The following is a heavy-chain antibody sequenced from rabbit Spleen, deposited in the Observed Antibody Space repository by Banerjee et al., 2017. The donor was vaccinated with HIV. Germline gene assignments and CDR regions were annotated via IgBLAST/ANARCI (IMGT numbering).Heavy chain of an antibody. D-gene: IGHD1-1*01. CDR3: ARDLVAVIGWNFGL. J-gene: IGHJ4*01. CDR2: IYTDGSGDT. V-gene: IGHV1S40*01. CDR1: GFSFSSRYY. Sequence: QSLEESGGDLVKPGASLTLTCTASGFSFSSRYYMCWVRQAPGKGLEWIACIYTDGSGDTYAASWAKGRFTISSDNAQSTVDLKMTSLTAADTATYFCARDLVAVIGWNFGLWGPGTLVTVS.